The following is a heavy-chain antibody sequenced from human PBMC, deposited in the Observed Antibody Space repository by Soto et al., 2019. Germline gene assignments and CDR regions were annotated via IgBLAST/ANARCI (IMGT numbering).Heavy chain of an antibody. CDR2: IIPIFGTA. CDR3: ASGIQLWLRRINNGYSG. CDR1: GGTKGSCA. Sequence: GASVEVCCKDSGGTKGSCARRWVRQAKRQGLEWMGGIIPIFGTANYAQKFQGRVTITADESTSTAYMELSSLRSEDTAVYFCASGIQLWLRRINNGYSGWGQGTLVTVSS. J-gene: IGHJ4*02. V-gene: IGHV1-69*01. D-gene: IGHD5-18*01.